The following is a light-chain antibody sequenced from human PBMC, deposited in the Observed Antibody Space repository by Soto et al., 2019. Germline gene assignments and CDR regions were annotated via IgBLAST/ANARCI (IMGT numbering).Light chain of an antibody. CDR3: QHYYSWPPWT. CDR1: QSVSSS. J-gene: IGKJ1*01. CDR2: GAS. Sequence: EIVLTKSPGTRSLSPWERATLSCRASQSVSSSLAWYQQQPGQAPRLLIYGASTRATGVPTRFSGSGSGTEFTLTISSLQSEDFAVYFCQHYYSWPPWTFGQGTKVDIK. V-gene: IGKV3-15*01.